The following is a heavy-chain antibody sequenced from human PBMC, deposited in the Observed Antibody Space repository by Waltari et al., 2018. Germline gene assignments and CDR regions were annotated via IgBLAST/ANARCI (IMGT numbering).Heavy chain of an antibody. J-gene: IGHJ6*02. CDR1: GISLSPTREVA. V-gene: IGHV2-5*01. CDR3: ARKWGGPDYYYGMDV. Sequence: QITLKESGPTLVKPTQTLTLTCTFSGISLSPTREVAMGWMRQPPGKALEWLAVIYWNNDKLYSPSLKRRLTVTRDTSTNEVVLTMTYMDPVDTATYYCARKWGGPDYYYGMDVWGQGTTVTVSS. CDR2: IYWNNDK. D-gene: IGHD2-8*01.